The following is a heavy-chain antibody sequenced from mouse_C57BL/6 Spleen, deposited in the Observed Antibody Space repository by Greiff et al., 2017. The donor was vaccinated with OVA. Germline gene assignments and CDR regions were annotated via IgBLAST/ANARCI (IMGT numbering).Heavy chain of an antibody. CDR3: ARSVIYYDYDY. J-gene: IGHJ2*01. CDR1: GYTFTDYY. V-gene: IGHV1-26*01. CDR2: INPNNGGT. D-gene: IGHD2-4*01. Sequence: EVQLQQSGPELVKPGASVKISCKASGYTFTDYYMNWVKQSHGKSLEWIGDINPNNGGTSYNQKFKGKATLTVDKSSSTAYMELRSLTSEDSAVYYCARSVIYYDYDYWGQGTTLTVSS.